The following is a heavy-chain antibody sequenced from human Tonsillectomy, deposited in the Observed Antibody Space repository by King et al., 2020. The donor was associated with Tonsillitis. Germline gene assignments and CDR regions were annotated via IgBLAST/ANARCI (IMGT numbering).Heavy chain of an antibody. Sequence: VQLVESGGGVVQPGRSLRLSCAASGFTFSSYAMHWVRQAPGKGLEWGAVISYDGSIKYYADSVKGRFTISRDNSKNTLYLQMNSLRTEDTAVYFCAGEQWLVPSPFDYWGQGTLVTVSS. V-gene: IGHV3-30*01. CDR2: ISYDGSIK. CDR3: AGEQWLVPSPFDY. CDR1: GFTFSSYA. D-gene: IGHD6-19*01. J-gene: IGHJ4*02.